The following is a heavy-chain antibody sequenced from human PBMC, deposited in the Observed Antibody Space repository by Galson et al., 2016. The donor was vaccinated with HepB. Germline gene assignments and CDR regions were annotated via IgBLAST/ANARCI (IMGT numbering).Heavy chain of an antibody. Sequence: SVKVSCKASGYTFNNFAFSWVRQAPGKGLEWMGWISGYNGNTKYAETFQGRVTMTIDTSTTTAYMALGGLRSDDTAVYYCARDRTLYYYGPGSYYFDYWGQGTLVTVSS. D-gene: IGHD3-10*01. CDR2: ISGYNGNT. CDR1: GYTFNNFA. V-gene: IGHV1-18*01. CDR3: ARDRTLYYYGPGSYYFDY. J-gene: IGHJ4*02.